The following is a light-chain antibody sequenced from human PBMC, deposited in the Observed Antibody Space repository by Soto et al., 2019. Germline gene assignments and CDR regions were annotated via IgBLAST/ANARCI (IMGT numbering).Light chain of an antibody. CDR3: RPSPSSRPFEV. J-gene: IGLJ1*01. V-gene: IGLV2-14*01. CDR2: DVS. CDR1: SSDVGGYNY. Sequence: QSALTQPASVSGSPGQSITISCTGTSSDVGGYNYVSWYQQHPGKAPKLMIYDVSNRPSGVSNRFSGSKSGNTASLTISGLQAEDEGFYFCRPSPSSRPFEVFGIGPTVPVL.